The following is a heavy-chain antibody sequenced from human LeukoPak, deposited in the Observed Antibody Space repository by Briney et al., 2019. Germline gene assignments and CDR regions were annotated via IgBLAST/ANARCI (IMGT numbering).Heavy chain of an antibody. D-gene: IGHD3-10*01. Sequence: PSETLSLTCAVYGGSFSGYYWSWIRQPPGKGLEWIGEINHSGSTNYNPSLKSRVTISVATSKNQFSLKVRSVTAADTAVYYCAREPPYYASENFIDAFDIWGQGTKVTVSS. CDR2: INHSGST. V-gene: IGHV4-34*01. J-gene: IGHJ3*02. CDR1: GGSFSGYY. CDR3: AREPPYYASENFIDAFDI.